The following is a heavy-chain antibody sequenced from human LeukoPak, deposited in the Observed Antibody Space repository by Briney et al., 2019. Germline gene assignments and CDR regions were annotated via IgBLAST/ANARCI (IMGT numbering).Heavy chain of an antibody. J-gene: IGHJ3*02. Sequence: PSETLSLTCTVSAAPITSYYWSWIRQPPGKGLEWIGYIYYSGSTNYNPSLKSRVAISVDTSKNQVSLRLSSVTAADTAVYYCARGGSIVGATPHDAFDIWGRGTVVTVS. CDR3: ARGGSIVGATPHDAFDI. CDR2: IYYSGST. D-gene: IGHD1-26*01. V-gene: IGHV4-59*01. CDR1: AAPITSYY.